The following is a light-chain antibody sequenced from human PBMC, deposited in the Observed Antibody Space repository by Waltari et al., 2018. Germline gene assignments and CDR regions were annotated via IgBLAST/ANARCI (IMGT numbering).Light chain of an antibody. CDR1: QSISSY. CDR2: AAS. V-gene: IGKV1-39*01. J-gene: IGKJ1*01. CDR3: QQSYSTPPT. Sequence: DIQMTKSPSSLSASVGDRVTITCRASQSISSYLNWYKQKPGKAPKLLIYAASSLQSGVPSRFSGSGSGTDFTLTISSLQPEDFATYYCQQSYSTPPTFGQGTKVEIK.